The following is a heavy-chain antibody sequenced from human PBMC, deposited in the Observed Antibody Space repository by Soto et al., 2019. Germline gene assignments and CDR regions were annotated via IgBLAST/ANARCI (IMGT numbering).Heavy chain of an antibody. CDR2: MNSDGTTI. Sequence: EVQLVESGGGLVQPGGSLRLSCAASGFTFSNSWMHWVRQAPGKGPVWVSRMNSDGTTINSADSVKGRFTISRDNAKNTVYLQMDSLRAEDTAVYYCTRAGNYRFDYWGQGTLVTVSS. CDR3: TRAGNYRFDY. CDR1: GFTFSNSW. J-gene: IGHJ4*02. V-gene: IGHV3-74*02. D-gene: IGHD1-7*01.